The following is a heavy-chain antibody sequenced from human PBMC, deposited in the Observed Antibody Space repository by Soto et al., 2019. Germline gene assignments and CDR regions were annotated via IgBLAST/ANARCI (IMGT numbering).Heavy chain of an antibody. J-gene: IGHJ5*02. CDR1: GGTFSSYA. CDR3: ARAGYDILTRGGWFDP. V-gene: IGHV1-69*01. Sequence: QVQLVQSGAEVKKPGSSVKVSCKASGGTFSSYAISWVRQAPGQGLEGMGGIIPIFGTANYAQKFQGRVTITADESTSTAYMELSSLRSEDTAVYYCARAGYDILTRGGWFDPWGQGTLVTVSS. CDR2: IIPIFGTA. D-gene: IGHD3-9*01.